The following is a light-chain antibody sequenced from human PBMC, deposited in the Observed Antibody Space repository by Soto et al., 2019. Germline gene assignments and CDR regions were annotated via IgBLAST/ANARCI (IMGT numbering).Light chain of an antibody. J-gene: IGKJ4*01. V-gene: IGKV1-39*01. CDR2: DTS. CDR1: QSIASF. Sequence: DIQMTQSPSSLSASIGDTVTITCRASQSIASFLNWLQLKPGKAPKLLISDTSTLQSGVPSRFSGGGSGTKFTLTIRSLQPEDSALYFCLQDYSPLLAFGAGTRVEIK. CDR3: LQDYSPLLA.